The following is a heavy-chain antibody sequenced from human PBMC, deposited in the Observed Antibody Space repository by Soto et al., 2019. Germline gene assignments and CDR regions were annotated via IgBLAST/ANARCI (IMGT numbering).Heavy chain of an antibody. CDR2: IYYSGST. J-gene: IGHJ3*02. D-gene: IGHD5-12*01. CDR3: ARARLRAVYACAI. V-gene: IGHV4-31*03. CDR1: GGSVSSGAYY. Sequence: QVQLQESDAGLVKASQTLSLTCTVSGGSVSSGAYYWTWIRQRPGKGLEWIGYIYYSGSTYYSPSLKSRLSISLDTSKNQFSLRLSSVTAADTAMYYCARARLRAVYACAIWGQGTMVTVSA.